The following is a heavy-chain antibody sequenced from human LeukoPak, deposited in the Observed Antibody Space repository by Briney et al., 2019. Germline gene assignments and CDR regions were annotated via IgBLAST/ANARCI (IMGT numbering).Heavy chain of an antibody. D-gene: IGHD3-3*01. V-gene: IGHV4-59*01. CDR2: IYYSGST. J-gene: IGHJ5*02. CDR3: ARASSAYYDFWSGYPNWFDP. CDR1: GGSISSYY. Sequence: PSETLPLTCTVSGGSISSYYWSWIRQPPGKGLEWIGYIYYSGSTNYNPSLKSRVTISVDTSKNQFSLKLSSVTAADTAVYYCARASSAYYDFWSGYPNWFDPWGQGTLVTVSS.